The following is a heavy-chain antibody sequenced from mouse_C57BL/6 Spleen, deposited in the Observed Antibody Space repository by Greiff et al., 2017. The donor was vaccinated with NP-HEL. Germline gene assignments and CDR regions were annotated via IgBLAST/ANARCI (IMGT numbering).Heavy chain of an antibody. CDR2: IYPSDSET. D-gene: IGHD2-2*01. CDR3: ARAEGDYGYGDWYFDV. V-gene: IGHV1-61*01. CDR1: GYTFTSYW. Sequence: QVQLQQPGAELVRPGSSVKLSCKASGYTFTSYWMDWVKQRPGQGLEWIGNIYPSDSETHYNQKFKDKATLTVDKSSSTAYMQLSSLTSEDSAVYYCARAEGDYGYGDWYFDVWGTGTTVTVSS. J-gene: IGHJ1*03.